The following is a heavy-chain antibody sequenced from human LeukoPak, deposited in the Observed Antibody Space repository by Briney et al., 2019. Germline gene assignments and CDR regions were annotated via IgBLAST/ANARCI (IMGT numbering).Heavy chain of an antibody. Sequence: PSETLSLTCTVAGGSSSSYYWSWIRQPPGKGLEWIGYIYYSGRTNYNTSLKSGVTISVDTSNNQFSLKLSSVTAADTAVYYCAGADYDILTGYYQYYFDYWGQGTLVTVSS. V-gene: IGHV4-59*01. D-gene: IGHD3-9*01. J-gene: IGHJ4*02. CDR1: GGSSSSYY. CDR2: IYYSGRT. CDR3: AGADYDILTGYYQYYFDY.